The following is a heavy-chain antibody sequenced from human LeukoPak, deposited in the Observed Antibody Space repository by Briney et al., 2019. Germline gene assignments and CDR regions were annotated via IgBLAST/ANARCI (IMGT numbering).Heavy chain of an antibody. CDR2: IFPDDSDT. J-gene: IGHJ2*01. CDR3: ARHGSTTGGWYFDL. CDR1: GYSFSTYW. V-gene: IGHV5-51*01. Sequence: GGSLRLSCEGSGYSFSTYWIGWVRQMPGKGLEWMGIIFPDDSDTRYSPSFQGQVTISADKSISTAYLQWSSLKASDTAMYYCARHGSTTGGWYFDLWGRGTLVTVSS. D-gene: IGHD3-10*01.